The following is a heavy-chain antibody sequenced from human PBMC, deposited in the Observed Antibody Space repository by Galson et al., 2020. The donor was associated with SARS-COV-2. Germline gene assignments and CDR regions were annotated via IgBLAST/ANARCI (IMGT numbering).Heavy chain of an antibody. V-gene: IGHV3-30-3*01. J-gene: IGHJ6*02. CDR2: ISLDGSND. CDR1: GFTFSNYA. CDR3: ARGSGELWFHGMDV. D-gene: IGHD3-10*01. Sequence: GGSLRLSCAVSGFTFSNYAMHWVRQAPGKGLEWVAVISLDGSNDYYADSVQGRFTIPKDNSQNTLQLQMNSLSAEESSVYYCARGSGELWFHGMDVWGPGTAVIVS.